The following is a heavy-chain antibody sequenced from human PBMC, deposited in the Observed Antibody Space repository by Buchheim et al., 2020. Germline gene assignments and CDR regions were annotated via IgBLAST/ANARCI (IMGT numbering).Heavy chain of an antibody. CDR3: ASGPRGCSSTSCYPPPGPETALYYFDY. J-gene: IGHJ4*02. CDR2: IYYSGST. D-gene: IGHD2-2*01. CDR1: GGSISSGGYY. V-gene: IGHV4-31*03. Sequence: QVQLQESGPGLVKPSQTLSLTCTVSGGSISSGGYYWSWIRQHPGKGLEWIGYIYYSGSTYYNPSLKSRVTISVDTSKNQFSLKLSSVTAADTAVYYCASGPRGCSSTSCYPPPGPETALYYFDYWGQGTL.